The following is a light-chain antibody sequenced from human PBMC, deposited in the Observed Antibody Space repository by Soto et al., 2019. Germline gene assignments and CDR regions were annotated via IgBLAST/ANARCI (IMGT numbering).Light chain of an antibody. CDR3: CSYTTSITRQIV. J-gene: IGLJ1*01. CDR1: SSDVGGYNY. V-gene: IGLV2-14*01. Sequence: QSALTQPASVSGSPGQSITISCTGTSSDVGGYNYVSWYQQHPGKAPKFMIYDVSNRPSGVSNRFSGSKSGNTASLTISGLQAEDEADYYCCSYTTSITRQIVFGTGTKVTVL. CDR2: DVS.